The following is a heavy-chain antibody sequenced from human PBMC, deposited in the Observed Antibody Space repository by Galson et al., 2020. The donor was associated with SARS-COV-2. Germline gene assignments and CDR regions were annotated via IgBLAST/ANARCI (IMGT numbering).Heavy chain of an antibody. CDR1: GFTFNDYA. D-gene: IGHD3-22*01. CDR3: AKDSHPYYYDPSGYNPNYFDS. V-gene: IGHV3-23*01. CDR2: LNGGDGKV. Sequence: GGSLRLSCAASGFTFNDYAMTWVRQAPGKGLEWVATLNGGDGKVFYADSVRGRVTVYRDNFQSTLYLQITSLRAEDTAVYFCAKDSHPYYYDPSGYNPNYFDSWGQGTLVTVSS. J-gene: IGHJ4*02.